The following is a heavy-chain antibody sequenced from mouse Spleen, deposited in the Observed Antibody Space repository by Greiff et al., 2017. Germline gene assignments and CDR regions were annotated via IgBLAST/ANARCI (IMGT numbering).Heavy chain of an antibody. Sequence: EVLLVESGEGLVTPGGSLKLSCAASGFTFSSYAMPWVRQTPEKRLEWVAYISSGGDYIYYAATVTGRFTISRDNARNTLYLQMSSLKSEDTAMYYCTRGCYDYGFAYWGQGTLVTVSA. CDR2: ISSGGDYI. CDR1: GFTFSSYA. D-gene: IGHD2-4*01. V-gene: IGHV5-9-1*02. J-gene: IGHJ3*01. CDR3: TRGCYDYGFAY.